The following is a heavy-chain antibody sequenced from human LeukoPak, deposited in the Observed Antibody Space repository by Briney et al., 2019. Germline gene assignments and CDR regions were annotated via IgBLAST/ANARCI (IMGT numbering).Heavy chain of an antibody. CDR2: IHHSGSS. Sequence: SETLSLTCAVSGDSVSGAFWWSWVRLPPHKGLEWIGEIHHSGSSNYNPSLKSRVIISLDGSKNLLSLELNSVTAADTAVYYCARLTYGAPGTTAEIDYWGQGTLVTVSS. V-gene: IGHV4-4*02. CDR1: GDSVSGAFW. D-gene: IGHD1-7*01. J-gene: IGHJ4*02. CDR3: ARLTYGAPGTTAEIDY.